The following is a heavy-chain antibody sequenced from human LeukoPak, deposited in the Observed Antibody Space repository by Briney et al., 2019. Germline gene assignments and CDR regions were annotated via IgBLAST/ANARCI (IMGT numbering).Heavy chain of an antibody. CDR3: ARDQQEHTAAIYSNYMDV. J-gene: IGHJ6*03. CDR1: GYTFTGYY. D-gene: IGHD2-2*02. Sequence: ASVKVSCKASGYTFTGYYMHWVRQAPGQGLEWMGWINPNSGGTNYAQKFQGRVTMTRDTSISTAYMELSRLRSDDTAVYYCARDQQEHTAAIYSNYMDVWGKGTTVTVSS. CDR2: INPNSGGT. V-gene: IGHV1-2*02.